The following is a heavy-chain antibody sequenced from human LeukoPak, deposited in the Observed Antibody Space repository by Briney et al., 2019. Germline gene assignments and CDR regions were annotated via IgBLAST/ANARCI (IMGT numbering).Heavy chain of an antibody. CDR3: ARGSVYRVATTDDY. V-gene: IGHV1-8*01. J-gene: IGHJ4*02. CDR2: MNPNSGNT. D-gene: IGHD5-12*01. CDR1: GYTFTSYD. Sequence: ASVKVSCKASGYTFTSYDINWVRQATGRGLEWMGWMNPNSGNTGYAQKFQGRVTMTRNTSISTAYMELSSLRSEDTAVYYCARGSVYRVATTDDYWGQGTLVTVSS.